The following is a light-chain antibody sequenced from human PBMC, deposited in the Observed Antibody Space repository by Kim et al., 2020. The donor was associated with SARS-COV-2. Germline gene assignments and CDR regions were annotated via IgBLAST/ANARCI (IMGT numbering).Light chain of an antibody. CDR3: QQYYSTPPMYT. J-gene: IGKJ2*01. Sequence: DIVMTQSPDSLAVSLGERATINCKSSQSVLYSSNNKNYLAWYQQKPGQPPKLLIYWASTRESGVPDRFSGSGSGTDFTLTISSLQAEDVAVYYCQQYYSTPPMYTFGQGTKLEF. CDR1: QSVLYSSNNKNY. CDR2: WAS. V-gene: IGKV4-1*01.